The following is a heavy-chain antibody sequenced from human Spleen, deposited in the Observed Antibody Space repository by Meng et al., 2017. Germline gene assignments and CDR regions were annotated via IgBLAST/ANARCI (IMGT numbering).Heavy chain of an antibody. J-gene: IGHJ4*02. D-gene: IGHD2-8*02. CDR2: ISWNSGSI. CDR1: GFTFDDYA. CDR3: ARDLAWVLFDY. V-gene: IGHV3-9*01. Sequence: SLKISCAASGFTFDDYAMHWVRQAPGKGLKWVSGISWNSGSIGYADAVKGRFTISRDNAKNTLYLQMNSLGAEDTAVYYCARDLAWVLFDYWGQGALVTVSS.